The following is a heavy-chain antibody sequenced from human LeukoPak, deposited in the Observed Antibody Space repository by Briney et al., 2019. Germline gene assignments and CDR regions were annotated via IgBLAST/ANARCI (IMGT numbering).Heavy chain of an antibody. CDR1: GGSVNSYY. J-gene: IGHJ6*03. D-gene: IGHD2-2*01. V-gene: IGHV4-4*07. CDR3: ARTNRPGYCSSTSCLYYYYYMDV. CDR2: IYTSGST. Sequence: SETLSLPCTVSGGSVNSYYWTWIRQPAGKGLEWIGRIYTSGSTNYNPSLKSRVTISVDTSKNQFSLKLSSVTAADTAVYYCARTNRPGYCSSTSCLYYYYYMDVWGKGTTVTVSS.